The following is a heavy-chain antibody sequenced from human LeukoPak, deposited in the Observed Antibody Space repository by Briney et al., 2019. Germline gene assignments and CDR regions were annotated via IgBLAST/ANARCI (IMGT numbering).Heavy chain of an antibody. J-gene: IGHJ6*02. CDR2: ISYDGSNK. V-gene: IGHV3-30*18. Sequence: QSGGSLRLSCAASGFTFSSYGMHWVRQAPGKGLEWVAVISYDGSNKYYADSVKGRFTISRDNSKNTLYLQMNSLRAEDTAVYYCAKDPRYCSSTSCYGRDGYYGMDVWGQGTTVTVSS. CDR3: AKDPRYCSSTSCYGRDGYYGMDV. D-gene: IGHD2-2*01. CDR1: GFTFSSYG.